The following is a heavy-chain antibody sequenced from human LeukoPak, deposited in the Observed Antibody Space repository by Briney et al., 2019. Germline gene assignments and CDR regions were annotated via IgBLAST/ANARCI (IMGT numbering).Heavy chain of an antibody. CDR3: ARVSPNTVTTLQYFDY. CDR2: IIPISGTT. V-gene: IGHV1-69*06. Sequence: ASVKVSCKASGGTLNSYVISWVRQAPGQGLEWMGGIIPISGTTNYAQKFQGRVTITADKSTSTAYMELSSLRSEDTAVYYCARVSPNTVTTLQYFDYWGQGTLVTVSS. J-gene: IGHJ4*02. CDR1: GGTLNSYV. D-gene: IGHD4-17*01.